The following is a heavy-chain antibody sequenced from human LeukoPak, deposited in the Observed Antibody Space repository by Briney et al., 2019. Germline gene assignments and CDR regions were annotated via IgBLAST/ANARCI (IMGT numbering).Heavy chain of an antibody. Sequence: SVKVSRTASGGTFSSYAISWVRQAPGQGLEWMGGIIPIFGTANYAQKFQGRVTITTDESTSTAYMELSSLRSEDTAVYYCARGKGAPVYYYSYYYMDVWGKGTTVTVSS. CDR1: GGTFSSYA. V-gene: IGHV1-69*05. CDR3: ARGKGAPVYYYSYYYMDV. CDR2: IIPIFGTA. J-gene: IGHJ6*03. D-gene: IGHD3-16*01.